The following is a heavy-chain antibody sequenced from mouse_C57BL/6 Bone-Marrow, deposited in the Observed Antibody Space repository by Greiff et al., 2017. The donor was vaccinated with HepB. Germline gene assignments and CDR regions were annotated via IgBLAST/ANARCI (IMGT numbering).Heavy chain of an antibody. D-gene: IGHD1-1*01. Sequence: QVQLQQPGAELVKPGASVKMSCKASGYTFTSYWITWVKQRPGQGLEWIGDIYPGSGSTNYNEKFKSKATLTVDTSSSTAYMQLSSLTSEDSAVYYCARYDYGSSPYYFDYWGQGTTLTVSS. CDR3: ARYDYGSSPYYFDY. CDR1: GYTFTSYW. CDR2: IYPGSGST. V-gene: IGHV1-55*01. J-gene: IGHJ2*01.